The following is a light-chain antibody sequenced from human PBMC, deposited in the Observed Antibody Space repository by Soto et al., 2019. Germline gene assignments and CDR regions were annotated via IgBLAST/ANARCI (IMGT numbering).Light chain of an antibody. Sequence: IVMTQSPATLSVSPGERATLSCRASQSVSSNLAWYQQKPGQAPRLLIYGGSSRATGIPVRFSGSGSETDFTLTITRLEPEDFDVYYCQQYSSSRPFGEGTKVDI. CDR3: QQYSSSRP. CDR1: QSVSSN. V-gene: IGKV3-20*01. CDR2: GGS. J-gene: IGKJ1*01.